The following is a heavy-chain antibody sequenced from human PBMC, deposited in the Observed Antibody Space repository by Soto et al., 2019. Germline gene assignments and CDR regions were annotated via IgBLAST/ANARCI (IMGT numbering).Heavy chain of an antibody. V-gene: IGHV3-33*01. Sequence: QVQLVESGGGVVQPGRSLRLSCAASGFTFSSYGMHWVRQAPGKGLEWVAVIWYDGSNKYYADSVKGRFTISRDNSKNTLYLQMNSLRAEDTAVYYCAREAWDRYGSYYNSADYWGQGTLVTVSS. CDR2: IWYDGSNK. J-gene: IGHJ4*02. CDR3: AREAWDRYGSYYNSADY. D-gene: IGHD3-10*01. CDR1: GFTFSSYG.